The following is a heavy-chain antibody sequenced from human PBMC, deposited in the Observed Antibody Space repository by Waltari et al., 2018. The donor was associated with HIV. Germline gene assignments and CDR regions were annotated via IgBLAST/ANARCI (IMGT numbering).Heavy chain of an antibody. CDR1: GFTFDDYV. J-gene: IGHJ2*01. D-gene: IGHD4-17*01. Sequence: EVQLVESGGGLVQPGRSLRLSCAASGFTFDDYVMHWVRQAPGKGREWVSGISWNSGTIGYADSVKGRFTISRDNAKNSLYLQMNSLRAEDTALYYCAKDKRSGYGGNSVWYFDLWGRGTLVTVSS. V-gene: IGHV3-9*01. CDR3: AKDKRSGYGGNSVWYFDL. CDR2: ISWNSGTI.